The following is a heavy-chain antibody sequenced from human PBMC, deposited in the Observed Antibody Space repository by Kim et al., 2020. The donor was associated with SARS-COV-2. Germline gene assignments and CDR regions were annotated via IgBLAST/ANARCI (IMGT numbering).Heavy chain of an antibody. CDR3: ATDLQLGGKDY. CDR2: T. Sequence: TIYAQKFLGRVTLTEDTSTDTAYMELSSLRSEDTAVYYCATDLQLGGKDYWGQGTLVTVSS. V-gene: IGHV1-24*01. D-gene: IGHD2-2*01. J-gene: IGHJ4*02.